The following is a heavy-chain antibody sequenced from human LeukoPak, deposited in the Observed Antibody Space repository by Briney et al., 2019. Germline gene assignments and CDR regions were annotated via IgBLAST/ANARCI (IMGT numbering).Heavy chain of an antibody. D-gene: IGHD1-14*01. CDR3: ARDLYDDNRCFDF. CDR2: IYTSGIT. Sequence: PSETLSLTCTVSGGSIGSYYWSWIRQPAGKGLEWIGRIYTSGITYYNPSLKSRVTISVDTSKNQFSLRVDSVTAADTAVYYCARDLYDDNRCFDFWGQGILVTVSS. J-gene: IGHJ4*02. CDR1: GGSIGSYY. V-gene: IGHV4-4*07.